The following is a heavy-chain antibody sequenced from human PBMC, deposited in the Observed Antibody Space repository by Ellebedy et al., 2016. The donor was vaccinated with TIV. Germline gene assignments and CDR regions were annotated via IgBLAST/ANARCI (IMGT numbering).Heavy chain of an antibody. J-gene: IGHJ5*02. Sequence: AASVKVSCKTSGYTFTSYGISWVRQAPGQGLEWMGWISAYNGNTNYAQKLQGRVTMTTDTFTSTAYMDLRSLRSDETAVYYCARYCNSTTCSNWFDPWGQGTLVTVSS. V-gene: IGHV1-18*04. CDR1: GYTFTSYG. D-gene: IGHD2-2*01. CDR3: ARYCNSTTCSNWFDP. CDR2: ISAYNGNT.